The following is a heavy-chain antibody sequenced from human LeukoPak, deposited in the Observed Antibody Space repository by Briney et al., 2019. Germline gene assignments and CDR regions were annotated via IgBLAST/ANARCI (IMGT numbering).Heavy chain of an antibody. CDR2: TYYSGST. J-gene: IGHJ5*02. D-gene: IGHD1-26*01. Sequence: PSETLSLTCSVSDDSITMYYWTWIRQPPGKGLEWIGSTYYSGSTYYNPSLKSRVTISVDTSKNQFSLKLSSVTAADTAVYYCARGMGATTWFDPWGQGTLVTVSS. V-gene: IGHV4-38-2*02. CDR1: DDSITMYY. CDR3: ARGMGATTWFDP.